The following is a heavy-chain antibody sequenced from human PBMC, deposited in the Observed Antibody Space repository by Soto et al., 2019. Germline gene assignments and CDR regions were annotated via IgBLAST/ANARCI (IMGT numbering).Heavy chain of an antibody. CDR3: ARAHITMVGGAANWFDP. D-gene: IGHD3-10*01. J-gene: IGHJ5*02. V-gene: IGHV4-30-4*01. Sequence: SETLSLTCTVSGGSLSSGVYYWSWIRQPPGKGLEWIGYFYYSGSAYYSPSLKSRVTISLDTSKNNFSLKLSSVTAADTAVYFCARAHITMVGGAANWFDPWRQGTLVTVSS. CDR1: GGSLSSGVYY. CDR2: FYYSGSA.